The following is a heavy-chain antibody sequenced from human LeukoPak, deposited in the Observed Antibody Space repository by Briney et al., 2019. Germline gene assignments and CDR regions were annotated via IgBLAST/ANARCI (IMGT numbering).Heavy chain of an antibody. V-gene: IGHV3-23*01. CDR2: ISGSGANT. CDR1: GFTFTYYA. D-gene: IGHD4-17*01. J-gene: IGHJ3*02. Sequence: GGSLRLSCAASGFTFTYYALSWVRQAPGKGLEWVSVISGSGANTHYTDPVKGRFTISRDNSKNTLYLQMNSLRAEDTAVYYCAREIIGGGYGDYVLGSAFDIWGQGTMVTVSS. CDR3: AREIIGGGYGDYVLGSAFDI.